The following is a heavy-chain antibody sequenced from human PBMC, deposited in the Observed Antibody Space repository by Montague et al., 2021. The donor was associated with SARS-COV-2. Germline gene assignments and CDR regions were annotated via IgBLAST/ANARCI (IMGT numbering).Heavy chain of an antibody. J-gene: IGHJ4*02. CDR2: INHRGST. V-gene: IGHV4-34*01. D-gene: IGHD3-22*01. Sequence: SETLSLTCAVYDGSFSDYSWTWIRQPPGKGLEWIGEINHRGSTNYNPSLESRVIISVDTSKNQFSLKMTSVTAADTAVYYCARGRQHINMVVVVVTGGEYYFDFWGQGTLVAVSS. CDR3: ARGRQHINMVVVVVTGGEYYFDF. CDR1: DGSFSDYS.